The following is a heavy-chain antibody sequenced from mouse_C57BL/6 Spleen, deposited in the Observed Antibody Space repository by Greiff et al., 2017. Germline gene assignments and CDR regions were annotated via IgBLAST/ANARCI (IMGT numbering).Heavy chain of an antibody. CDR2: ISYSGST. V-gene: IGHV3-1*01. J-gene: IGHJ2*01. CDR1: GYSITSGYD. Sequence: EVQLKESGPGMVKPSQSLSLTCTVTGYSITSGYDWHWIRHFPGNKLEWMGYISYSGSTNYNPSLKSRISITHDTSKNHFFLKLNSVTTEDTATYYCARAYYSNYFDYWGQGTTLTVSS. CDR3: ARAYYSNYFDY. D-gene: IGHD2-5*01.